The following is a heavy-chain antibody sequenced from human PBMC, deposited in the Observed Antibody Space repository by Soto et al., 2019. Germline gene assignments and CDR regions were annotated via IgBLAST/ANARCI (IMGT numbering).Heavy chain of an antibody. CDR3: ARDYEYSSVSPYRPFDWYFDL. D-gene: IGHD6-19*01. CDR2: ISSSSSYI. Sequence: GGSLRLSCAASGFTFSSYSMNWVRQAPGKGLEWVSSISSSSSYIYYADSVKGRFTISRDNAKNSLYLQMNSLRAEDTAVYYCARDYEYSSVSPYRPFDWYFDLWGRGTLVTVSS. CDR1: GFTFSSYS. J-gene: IGHJ2*01. V-gene: IGHV3-21*01.